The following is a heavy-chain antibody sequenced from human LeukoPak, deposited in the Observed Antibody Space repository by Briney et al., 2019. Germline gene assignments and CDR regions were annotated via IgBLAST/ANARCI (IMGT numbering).Heavy chain of an antibody. V-gene: IGHV3-23*01. CDR3: AKAQVAYYDFWSGYDY. D-gene: IGHD3-3*01. Sequence: GGSLRLSCAASGFTFSSYAMHWVRQAPGKGLEWVSAISGSGGSTYYADSVKGRFTISRDNSKNTLYLQMNSLRAEDTAVYYCAKAQVAYYDFWSGYDYWGQGTLVTVSS. CDR1: GFTFSSYA. CDR2: ISGSGGST. J-gene: IGHJ4*02.